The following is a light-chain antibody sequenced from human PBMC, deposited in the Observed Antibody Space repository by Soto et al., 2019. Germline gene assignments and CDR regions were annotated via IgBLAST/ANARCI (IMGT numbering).Light chain of an antibody. CDR3: QQYGSSPYT. J-gene: IGKJ2*01. Sequence: EIVLTQSPGILSLSPGERATLSCRASQSVSSSYLAWYQQKPGQAPRLLIYDASYRTTGIPDRFSGSGSGTDFTLTISSLEPEDFAVYYCQQYGSSPYTFCQGTKLDIK. CDR2: DAS. V-gene: IGKV3-20*01. CDR1: QSVSSSY.